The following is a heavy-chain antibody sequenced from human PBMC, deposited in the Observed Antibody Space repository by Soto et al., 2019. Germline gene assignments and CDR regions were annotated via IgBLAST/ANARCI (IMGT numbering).Heavy chain of an antibody. CDR2: LWYDGSNI. CDR1: GFTFSSYG. CDR3: ARDSGIQLWLLSSAYGMDV. J-gene: IGHJ6*02. Sequence: GGSLRLSCAASGFTFSSYGMHWVRQAPGKGLELVAVLWYDGSNIYYAVSLKGRFTISRDNSKNTLYLQMNSLRAEDTAVYYCARDSGIQLWLLSSAYGMDVWGQGTTVTVSS. V-gene: IGHV3-33*01. D-gene: IGHD5-18*01.